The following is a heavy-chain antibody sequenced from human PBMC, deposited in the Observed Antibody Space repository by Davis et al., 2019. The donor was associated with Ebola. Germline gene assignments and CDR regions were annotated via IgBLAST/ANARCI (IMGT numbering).Heavy chain of an antibody. D-gene: IGHD4-17*01. CDR2: MNPNSGNT. J-gene: IGHJ4*02. CDR1: GYSFTSYW. CDR3: ARGRLIKYGDYVGFSY. Sequence: GESLKISCKGSGYSFTSYWIGWVRQATGQGFEWMGWMNPNSGNTGYAQKFQGRVTMTRNTSISTAYMELSSLRSEDTAVYYCARGRLIKYGDYVGFSYWGQGTLVTVSS. V-gene: IGHV1-8*02.